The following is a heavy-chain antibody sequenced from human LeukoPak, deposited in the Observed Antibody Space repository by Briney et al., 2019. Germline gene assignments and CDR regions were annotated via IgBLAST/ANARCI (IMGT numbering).Heavy chain of an antibody. V-gene: IGHV3-48*02. Sequence: GGSLRLSCAASRFTFSSYSMNWVRQAPGKGLEWVSYISSSSSTIYYADSVKGRFTISRDNAKNSLYLQMNSLRDEDTAVYYCARASLRITMIVVVTHFDYWGQGTLVTVSS. D-gene: IGHD3-22*01. CDR1: RFTFSSYS. CDR2: ISSSSSTI. J-gene: IGHJ4*02. CDR3: ARASLRITMIVVVTHFDY.